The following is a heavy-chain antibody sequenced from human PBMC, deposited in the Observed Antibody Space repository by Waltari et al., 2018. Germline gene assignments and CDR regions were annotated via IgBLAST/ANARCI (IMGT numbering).Heavy chain of an antibody. CDR2: ITSQNDGATT. V-gene: IGHV3-15*01. J-gene: IGHJ4*01. Sequence: EVQMVESGGGSMKPGDSLRLSCVASGLRSTPAWLTWVRQAPGKGLEWVGRITSQNDGATTDLAASVRGRFSISRDDSQSMVFLQMNSLRREDTAVYYCTTLDAPWGGWGHGTLVTVSS. CDR3: TTLDAPWGG. D-gene: IGHD7-27*01. CDR1: GLRSTPAW.